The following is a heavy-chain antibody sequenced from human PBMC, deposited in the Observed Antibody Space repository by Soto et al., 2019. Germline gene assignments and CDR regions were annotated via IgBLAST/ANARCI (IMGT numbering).Heavy chain of an antibody. D-gene: IGHD2-2*01. V-gene: IGHV3-23*01. CDR2: ISGSDSST. CDR1: GFTFSSYA. Sequence: GGSLRLSCAASGFTFSSYAMSWVRQAPEKGLEWVSVISGSDSSTYYADSVKGRFTISRDNAKNTLYLQMNSLRAEDTAVYYCARVPYCSSSGCYSWFDPWGQGTLVTVSS. CDR3: ARVPYCSSSGCYSWFDP. J-gene: IGHJ5*02.